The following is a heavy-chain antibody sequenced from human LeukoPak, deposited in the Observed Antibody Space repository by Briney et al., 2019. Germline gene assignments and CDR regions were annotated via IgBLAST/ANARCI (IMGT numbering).Heavy chain of an antibody. J-gene: IGHJ4*02. CDR3: AREDSSGLYYFDY. CDR2: INPNSGGT. V-gene: IGHV1-2*02. D-gene: IGHD3-22*01. CDR1: GYTFTGYY. Sequence: GASVKVSCKGSGYTFTGYYMHWVRQAPGQGLEWMGWINPNSGGTNYAQKFQGRVTMTRDTSISTAYMELSRLRSDDTAVYYCAREDSSGLYYFDYWGQGTLVTVSS.